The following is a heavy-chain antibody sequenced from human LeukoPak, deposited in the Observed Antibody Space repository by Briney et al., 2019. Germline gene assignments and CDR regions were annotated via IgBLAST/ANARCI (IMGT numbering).Heavy chain of an antibody. V-gene: IGHV4-39*01. Sequence: SETLSLTCTVSGGSISGSDYYWGWIRQPPGKGLEWIGIVYYSGVTYSNPSLKSRVAISVDTSKNQFSLTLSSVTAADTAVYYCARWVTIATTGAFDMWGQGTMLTVSS. CDR2: VYYSGVT. CDR1: GGSISGSDYY. CDR3: ARWVTIATTGAFDM. D-gene: IGHD2-21*01. J-gene: IGHJ3*02.